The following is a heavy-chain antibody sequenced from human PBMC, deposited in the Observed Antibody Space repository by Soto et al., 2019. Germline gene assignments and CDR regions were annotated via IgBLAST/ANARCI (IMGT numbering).Heavy chain of an antibody. CDR1: GFTFSSYA. J-gene: IGHJ3*02. V-gene: IGHV3-30-3*01. CDR2: ISYDGSNK. D-gene: IGHD6-13*01. Sequence: ESGGGVVQPGRSLRLSCAASGFTFSSYAMHWVRQAPGKGLEWVAVISYDGSNKYYADSVKGRFTISRDNSKNTLYLQMNSLRAEDTAVYYCARDYSSSWPEAFDIWGQGTMVTVSS. CDR3: ARDYSSSWPEAFDI.